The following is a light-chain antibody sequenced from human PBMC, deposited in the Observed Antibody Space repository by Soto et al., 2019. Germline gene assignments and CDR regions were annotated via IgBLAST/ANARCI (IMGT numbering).Light chain of an antibody. J-gene: IGLJ2*01. Sequence: QSVLTQPASVSGSPGPSITSSCTGTSSDVGGYNYVSWYQQHPGKAPKLMIYDVSNRPSGVSNRFSGSKSGNTASLTISGLQAEDEADYYCSSYTSSSTVVFGGGTKLTVL. CDR1: SSDVGGYNY. CDR3: SSYTSSSTVV. V-gene: IGLV2-14*01. CDR2: DVS.